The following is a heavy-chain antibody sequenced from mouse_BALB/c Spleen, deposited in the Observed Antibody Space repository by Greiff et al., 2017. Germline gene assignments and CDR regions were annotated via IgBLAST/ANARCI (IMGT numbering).Heavy chain of an antibody. J-gene: IGHJ2*01. V-gene: IGHV14-1*02. CDR3: ARTYGNYYFDY. CDR1: GFNIKDYY. D-gene: IGHD2-10*02. CDR2: IDPENGNT. Sequence: EVKLQQSGAELVRPGALVKLSCKASGFNIKDYYMHWVKQRPEQGLEWIGWIDPENGNTIYDPKFQGKASITADTSSNTAYLQLSSLTSEDTAVYYCARTYGNYYFDYWGQGTTLTVSS.